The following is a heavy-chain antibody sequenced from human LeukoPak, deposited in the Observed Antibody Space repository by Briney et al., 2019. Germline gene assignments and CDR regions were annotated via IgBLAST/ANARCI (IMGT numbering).Heavy chain of an antibody. CDR2: IYHSEST. CDR1: GGSFSGYY. CDR3: ARVFGSGSYFGEFDY. V-gene: IGHV4-34*01. J-gene: IGHJ4*02. D-gene: IGHD3-10*01. Sequence: SETLSLTCAVYGGSFSGYYWSWIRQPPGKGLEWIGEIYHSESTNYNPSLKSRVTISVDTSKNQFSLKLSSVTAADTAVYYCARVFGSGSYFGEFDYWGQGTLVTVSS.